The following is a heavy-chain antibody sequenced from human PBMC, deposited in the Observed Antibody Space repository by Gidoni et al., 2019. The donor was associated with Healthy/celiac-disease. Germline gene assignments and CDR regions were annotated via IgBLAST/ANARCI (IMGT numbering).Heavy chain of an antibody. CDR2: LSYDGSNK. CDR3: ARGDLWFGELGPFYYYYGMDV. D-gene: IGHD3-10*01. V-gene: IGHV3-30*04. J-gene: IGHJ6*02. CDR1: GLNFSSSA. Sequence: QVQLVESGGGVVQPGRALRLSCAASGLNFSSSAWLWFRQAPGKGLEWAAVLSYDGSNKDYADAVKGRFNISRDNSKTTLYLQMNSLRAEDTAVYYCARGDLWFGELGPFYYYYGMDVWGQGTTVTVSS.